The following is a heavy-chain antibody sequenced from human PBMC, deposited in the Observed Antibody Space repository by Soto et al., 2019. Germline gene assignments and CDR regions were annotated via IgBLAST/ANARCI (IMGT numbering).Heavy chain of an antibody. Sequence: ASVKVSCKASGYTFTSYGISWLRQARGQGLEWMGWISAYNGNKNYAQKLQGRVTMTTDTSTSTAYMELRSLRSDETAVYYCARAEGITMVGGPTNWFEPWGQGTMVTVSS. CDR1: GYTFTSYG. CDR3: ARAEGITMVGGPTNWFEP. CDR2: ISAYNGNK. V-gene: IGHV1-18*04. J-gene: IGHJ5*02. D-gene: IGHD3-10*01.